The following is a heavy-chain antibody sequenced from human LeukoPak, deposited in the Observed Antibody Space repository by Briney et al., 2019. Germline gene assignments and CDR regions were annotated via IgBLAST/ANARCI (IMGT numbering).Heavy chain of an antibody. CDR3: AAISMMHSY. Sequence: GGSLRLSCAASGGTFSSYAISWVRQAPGQGLEWMGGIIPIFGTANYAQKFQGRVTITADESTSTAYMELSSLRSEDTAVYYCAAISMMHSYWGQGTLVTVSS. CDR1: GGTFSSYA. D-gene: IGHD3-22*01. CDR2: IIPIFGTA. V-gene: IGHV1-69*01. J-gene: IGHJ4*02.